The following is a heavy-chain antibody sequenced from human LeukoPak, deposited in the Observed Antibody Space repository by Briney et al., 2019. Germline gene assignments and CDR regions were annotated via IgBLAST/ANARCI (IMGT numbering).Heavy chain of an antibody. CDR2: IYPRDGST. CDR3: ARDQEGFDY. CDR1: GYTFTINY. V-gene: IGHV1-46*01. Sequence: ASVKVSCKASGYTFTINYIHWVRQAPGQGLEWMGMIYPRDGSTSYAQKFQDRVTVTRDTSTGTVYMELSGLRSEDTAVYYCARDQEGFDYWGQGTLVTVSS. J-gene: IGHJ4*02.